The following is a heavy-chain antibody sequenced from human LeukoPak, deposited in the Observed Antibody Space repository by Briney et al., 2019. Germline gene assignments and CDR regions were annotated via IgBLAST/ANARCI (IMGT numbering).Heavy chain of an antibody. CDR3: ARADCCGGSCYQAVDY. J-gene: IGHJ4*02. CDR2: INPNSGGT. V-gene: IGHV1-2*02. CDR1: GYTFTGYY. D-gene: IGHD2-15*01. Sequence: ASGKVSCKASGYTFTGYYMHWVRQAPGQGLELMGWINPNSGGTNYAQKFQGRVTMTRDTSISTAYMELSRLRSDDTAVYYCARADCCGGSCYQAVDYWGQGTLVTVSS.